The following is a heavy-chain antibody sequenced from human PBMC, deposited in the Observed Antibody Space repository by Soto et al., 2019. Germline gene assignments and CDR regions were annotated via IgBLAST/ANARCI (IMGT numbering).Heavy chain of an antibody. D-gene: IGHD4-17*01. CDR1: GFTFSSYA. Sequence: GGSLRLSCAASGFTFSSYAMHWVRQAPGKGLEYVSAISSNGGSTYYANSVKGGFTISRDNSKNTLYLQMGSLRAEDMAVYYCARAKDYGDYVYFDYWGQGTLVTVSS. CDR3: ARAKDYGDYVYFDY. J-gene: IGHJ4*02. V-gene: IGHV3-64*01. CDR2: ISSNGGST.